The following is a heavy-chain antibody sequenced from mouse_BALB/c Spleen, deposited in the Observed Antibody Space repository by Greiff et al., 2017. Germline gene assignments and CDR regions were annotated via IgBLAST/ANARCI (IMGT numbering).Heavy chain of an antibody. CDR3: ARGDYGNYFDY. CDR1: GFTFSSFG. CDR2: ISSGSSTI. V-gene: IGHV5-17*02. J-gene: IGHJ2*01. Sequence: EVKLVESGGGLVQPGGSRKLSCAASGFTFSSFGMHWVRQAPEKGLEWVAYISSGSSTIYYADTVKGRFTISRDNPKNTLFLQMTSQRSEDTAMYYCARGDYGNYFDYWGQGTTLTVSS. D-gene: IGHD2-1*01.